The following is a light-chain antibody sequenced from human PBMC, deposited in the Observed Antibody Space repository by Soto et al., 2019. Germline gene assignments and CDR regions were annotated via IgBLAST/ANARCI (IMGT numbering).Light chain of an antibody. Sequence: QSVLTQPASVSGSPGQSITISCTGTSSDVGTYDLVSWYQHHPGAAPKLMIYEATRRPSGISNRFSGSKSGNTASLTISGLQVEDEADYYCCSFAGSNSWVFGGGTKVTVL. J-gene: IGLJ3*02. CDR1: SSDVGTYDL. CDR3: CSFAGSNSWV. V-gene: IGLV2-23*01. CDR2: EAT.